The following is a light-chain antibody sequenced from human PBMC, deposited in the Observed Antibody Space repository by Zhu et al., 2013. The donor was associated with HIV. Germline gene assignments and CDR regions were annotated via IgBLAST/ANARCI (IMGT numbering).Light chain of an antibody. CDR2: GAS. CDR3: QQYSKWPPT. Sequence: DIVLTQSPGTLSLSPGERATLSCRASQTVSSNFLAWYHQIPGQAPRLLIYGASNRATGIPDRFSGSGSGTDFTLTINSLQSDDFALYYCQQYSKWPPTFGQGTKVGLK. J-gene: IGKJ1*01. CDR1: QTVSSNF. V-gene: IGKV3-20*01.